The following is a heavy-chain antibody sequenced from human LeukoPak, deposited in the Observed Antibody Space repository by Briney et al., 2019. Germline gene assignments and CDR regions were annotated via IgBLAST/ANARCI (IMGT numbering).Heavy chain of an antibody. CDR3: AKRGVVIRGILVIGYHQEAYHYDF. J-gene: IGHJ4*02. D-gene: IGHD3-10*01. CDR1: GISLSNYA. Sequence: GGSLRLSCVVSGISLSNYAVTWVRQAPGKGLEWVSYISERGGSTTYADSVKGRFTISRDTSLNTLYLQMNNLRAEDTAVYFCAKRGVVIRGILVIGYHQEAYHYDFWGQGVLVTVSS. V-gene: IGHV3-23*01. CDR2: ISERGGST.